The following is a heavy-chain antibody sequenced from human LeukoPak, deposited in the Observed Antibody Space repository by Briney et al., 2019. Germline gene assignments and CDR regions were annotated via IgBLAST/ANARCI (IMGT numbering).Heavy chain of an antibody. V-gene: IGHV1-8*01. D-gene: IGHD2-2*01. CDR1: GYTFTSYD. CDR3: ARTPVLSSRMDV. Sequence: GASVKVSCKASGYTFTSYDINWVRQAAGQGLEWMGWMNPNSGNTGYAQKFQGRVTMTRNTSISTAYMELSSLRSEDTAVYYCARTPVLSSRMDVWGQGTTVTVSS. J-gene: IGHJ6*02. CDR2: MNPNSGNT.